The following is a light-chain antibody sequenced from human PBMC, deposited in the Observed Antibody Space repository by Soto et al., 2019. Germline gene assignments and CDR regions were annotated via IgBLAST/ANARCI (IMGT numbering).Light chain of an antibody. CDR3: QHFDSLPRFT. V-gene: IGKV1-33*01. CDR1: QVIRNH. J-gene: IGKJ2*01. Sequence: DIQMTQAPSSLSASVGDRVTITCQASQVIRNHLNWYQHRPGKAPKLLIYDVSNLETGVPSRFIGSRSGTDFTFTISSLQPEDVATYYCQHFDSLPRFTFGQGTKLQLK. CDR2: DVS.